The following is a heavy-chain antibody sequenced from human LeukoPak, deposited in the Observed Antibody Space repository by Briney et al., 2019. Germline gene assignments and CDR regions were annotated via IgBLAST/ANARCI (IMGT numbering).Heavy chain of an antibody. CDR3: AKDRGIAVAGNQITYPDY. CDR1: GFTFDDYA. V-gene: IGHV3-9*01. J-gene: IGHJ4*02. Sequence: GGSLRLSCAASGFTFDDYAMHWVRQAPGKGLEWVSGISRNSGSIGYADSVKGRFTITRDNAKNSLCLQMNSLRAEDTALYYCAKDRGIAVAGNQITYPDYWGQGTLVTVSS. D-gene: IGHD6-19*01. CDR2: ISRNSGSI.